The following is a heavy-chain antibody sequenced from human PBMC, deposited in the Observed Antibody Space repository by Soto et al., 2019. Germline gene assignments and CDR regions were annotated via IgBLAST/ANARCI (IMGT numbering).Heavy chain of an antibody. Sequence: QVQLVESGGGVVQPGRSLRLSCAASGFTFSTYGMHWVRQAPGKGLEWVAVIYYDGSDKFYADSVKGGFPISRDNSKKTTYLPMNSLGAEDAAVYHCARGRTWNCFGMGVWGQGATVTVSS. V-gene: IGHV3-33*01. CDR1: GFTFSTYG. CDR3: ARGRTWNCFGMGV. J-gene: IGHJ6*02. D-gene: IGHD1-1*01. CDR2: IYYDGSDK.